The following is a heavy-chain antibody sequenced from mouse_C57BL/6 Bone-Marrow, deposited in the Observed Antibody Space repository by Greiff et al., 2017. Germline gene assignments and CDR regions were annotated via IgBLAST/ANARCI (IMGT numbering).Heavy chain of an antibody. J-gene: IGHJ2*01. CDR3: ASSGYDGY. CDR1: GFTFSSYG. V-gene: IGHV5-6*01. Sequence: EVMLVESGGDLVKPGGSLKLSCAASGFTFSSYGMSWVRQTPDKRLEWVATISSGGSYTYYTDNVKGQFTSSRDNAKNTLYLQMSSLKSEDTAMYFCASSGYDGYWGEGTTLTLSS. D-gene: IGHD2-2*01. CDR2: ISSGGSYT.